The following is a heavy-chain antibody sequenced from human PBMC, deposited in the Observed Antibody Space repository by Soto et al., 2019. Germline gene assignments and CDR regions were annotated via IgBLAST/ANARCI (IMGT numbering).Heavy chain of an antibody. CDR1: GGSISSYY. CDR3: ARSFRAREMATISDY. D-gene: IGHD5-12*01. J-gene: IGHJ4*02. V-gene: IGHV4-59*01. Sequence: SETLSLTCTVSGGSISSYYWSWIRQPPGKGLEWIGYIYYSGSTNYNPSLKGRVTISVDTSKNQFSLNLTSVTAADTAVYYCARSFRAREMATISDYWGQGTLVTVSS. CDR2: IYYSGST.